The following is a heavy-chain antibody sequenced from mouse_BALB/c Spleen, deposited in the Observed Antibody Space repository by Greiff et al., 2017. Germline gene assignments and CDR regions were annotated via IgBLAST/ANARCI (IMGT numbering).Heavy chain of an antibody. V-gene: IGHV3-6*02. CDR2: ISYDGSN. D-gene: IGHD1-1*01. J-gene: IGHJ3*01. CDR3: ARGEGYYGFAY. CDR1: GYSITSGYY. Sequence: EVKLMESGPGLVKPSQSLSLTCSVTGYSITSGYYWYWIRQFPGNKLEWMGYISYDGSNNYNPSFKNRTSITRDTSKNPFFLKLNSVTTEDAATYYYARGEGYYGFAYWGQGTLVTVSA.